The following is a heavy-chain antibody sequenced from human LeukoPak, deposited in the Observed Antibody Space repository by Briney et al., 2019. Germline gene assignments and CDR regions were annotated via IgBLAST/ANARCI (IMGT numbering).Heavy chain of an antibody. D-gene: IGHD4-17*01. V-gene: IGHV3-21*01. CDR1: GFTFSSYS. CDR3: ARVLRGYGDYEVDAFDI. CDR2: ISSSSSYI. J-gene: IGHJ3*02. Sequence: GGSLRLSCAASGFTFSSYSMNWVRQAPGKGLEWVSSISSSSSYIYYADSVKGRFTISRDNAKNSLYLQMNSLRAEDTAVYYCARVLRGYGDYEVDAFDIWGQGTMVTVSS.